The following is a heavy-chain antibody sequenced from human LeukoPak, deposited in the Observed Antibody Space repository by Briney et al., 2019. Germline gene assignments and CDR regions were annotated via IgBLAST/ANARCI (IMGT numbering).Heavy chain of an antibody. CDR3: AREPPGIAAAGTVDYYMDV. J-gene: IGHJ6*03. CDR1: GYTFTSYY. V-gene: IGHV1-2*02. CDR2: INPNSGGT. D-gene: IGHD6-13*01. Sequence: ASVKVSCKASGYTFTSYYMHGVRQAPGQGLEWMGWINPNSGGTNYAQKFQGRVTMTRDTSISTAYMELSRLRSDDTAVYYCAREPPGIAAAGTVDYYMDVWGKGTTVTISS.